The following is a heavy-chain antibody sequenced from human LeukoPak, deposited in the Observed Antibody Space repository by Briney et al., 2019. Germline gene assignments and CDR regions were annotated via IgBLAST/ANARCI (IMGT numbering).Heavy chain of an antibody. J-gene: IGHJ4*02. D-gene: IGHD3-22*01. Sequence: SETLSLTCVVYGGSFRGYYWSWIRQPPGKGLEWIGEINQSGATNYNPSLKSRVTVSVDTSKNQFSLKLSSVTAADTAVYYCASSRNYYDGSGNWEYYFDYWGQGTLVTVSS. CDR1: GGSFRGYY. CDR2: INQSGAT. V-gene: IGHV4-34*01. CDR3: ASSRNYYDGSGNWEYYFDY.